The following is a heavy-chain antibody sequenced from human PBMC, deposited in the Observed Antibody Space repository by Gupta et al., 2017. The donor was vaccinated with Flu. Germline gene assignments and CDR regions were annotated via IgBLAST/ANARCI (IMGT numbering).Heavy chain of an antibody. J-gene: IGHJ4*02. CDR1: GDSLSSSY. V-gene: IGHV4-4*07. CDR3: ARDCSGGSCYRGGTDY. CDR2: VYTNGDS. Sequence: QVHLQESGPTLVKPSETLSLICTVSGDSLSSSYWSWIRQPAGKRLEWLGRVYTNGDSNHNPSFNGRATLSVDTSKNQISLNLISVTAADTAIYYCARDCSGGSCYRGGTDYWGQGIPVTVSS. D-gene: IGHD2-15*01.